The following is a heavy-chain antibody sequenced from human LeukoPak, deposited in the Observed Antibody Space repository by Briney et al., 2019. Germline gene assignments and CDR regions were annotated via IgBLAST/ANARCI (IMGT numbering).Heavy chain of an antibody. Sequence: ASVKVSCKASGYTFINYNINWVRQATGQGLEWMGWVDPRSGNAGYLQKFQGRLTITRDTSIDTAYMDLSSLSSEDTAVYYCARGVPLGYCTYGVCYPPYYFDYWGQGTLVTASS. CDR1: GYTFINYN. J-gene: IGHJ4*02. CDR3: ARGVPLGYCTYGVCYPPYYFDY. D-gene: IGHD2-8*01. V-gene: IGHV1-8*03. CDR2: VDPRSGNA.